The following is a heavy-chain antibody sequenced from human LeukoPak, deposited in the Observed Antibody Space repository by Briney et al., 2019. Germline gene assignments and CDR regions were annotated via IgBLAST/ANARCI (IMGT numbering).Heavy chain of an antibody. CDR2: ISGSGGST. J-gene: IGHJ1*01. V-gene: IGHV3-23*01. CDR3: ATPAAGPGAEYSLY. CDR1: GFTFSSYA. Sequence: GGSLRLSCAASGFTFSSYAMSWVRQAPGKGLEWVSAISGSGGSTYYADSVKGRFTIFRDNAKNSLYLQMNSLKVEDTAVYYCATPAAGPGAEYSLYWGQGTLVTVSS. D-gene: IGHD6-13*01.